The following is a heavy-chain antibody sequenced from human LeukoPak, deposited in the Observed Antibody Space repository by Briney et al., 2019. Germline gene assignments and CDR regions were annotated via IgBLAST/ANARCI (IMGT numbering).Heavy chain of an antibody. CDR3: ARRTDDYYYLDY. CDR2: TYYRSKWYN. J-gene: IGHJ4*02. CDR1: GDSVSSNSAT. V-gene: IGHV6-1*01. D-gene: IGHD1-26*01. Sequence: SQTLSLSCAISGDSVSSNSATWNWIRQSPSRGLEWLGRTYYRSKWYNDYAVSVKSRITINPDTSKNQFSLQLNSVTPEDTAVYYCARRTDDYYYLDYWGQGTILAVCS.